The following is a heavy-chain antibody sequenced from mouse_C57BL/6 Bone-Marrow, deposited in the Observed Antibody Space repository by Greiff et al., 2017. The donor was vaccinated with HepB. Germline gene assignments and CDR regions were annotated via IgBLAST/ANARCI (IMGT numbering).Heavy chain of an antibody. D-gene: IGHD1-1*01. V-gene: IGHV1-5*01. CDR1: GYTFTSYW. Sequence: EVQLQQSGTVLARPGASVKMSCKTSGYTFTSYWMHWVKQRPGQGLEWIGAIYPGNSDTSYNQKFKGKAKLTAVTSASTAYMELSSLTNEDSAVYYGRRDYYGSGYEFAYWGQGTLVTVSA. CDR2: IYPGNSDT. CDR3: RRDYYGSGYEFAY. J-gene: IGHJ3*01.